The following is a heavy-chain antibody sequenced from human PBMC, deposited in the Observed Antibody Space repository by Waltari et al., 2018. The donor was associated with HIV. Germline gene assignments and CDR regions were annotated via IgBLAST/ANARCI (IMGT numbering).Heavy chain of an antibody. CDR3: ARDFSQTRLGELSERFFDY. J-gene: IGHJ4*02. Sequence: QVQLVQSGAEVKKPGSSVKVSCKASGGTFSSYGISWVRKAPGQGREWMGWIIPSFGTANYAQKFQGRVTITADESTSTAYMEVSSLRAEDTAVYYCARDFSQTRLGELSERFFDYWGQGTLVTVSS. CDR2: IIPSFGTA. V-gene: IGHV1-69*01. CDR1: GGTFSSYG. D-gene: IGHD3-16*02.